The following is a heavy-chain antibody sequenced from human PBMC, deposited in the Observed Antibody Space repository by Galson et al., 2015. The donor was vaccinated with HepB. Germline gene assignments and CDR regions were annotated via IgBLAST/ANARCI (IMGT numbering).Heavy chain of an antibody. D-gene: IGHD3-10*01. J-gene: IGHJ4*02. V-gene: IGHV5-51*01. CDR2: IYPGDSDT. CDR3: ATSDVFGYGSGSYYKSFFDY. Sequence: QSGAEVKKPGESLKISCKGSGYSFTSYWIGWVRQMPGKGLEWMGIIYPGDSDTRYSPSFQGQVTISADKSISTAYLQWSSLKASDTAMYYCATSDVFGYGSGSYYKSFFDYWGQGTLVTVSS. CDR1: GYSFTSYW.